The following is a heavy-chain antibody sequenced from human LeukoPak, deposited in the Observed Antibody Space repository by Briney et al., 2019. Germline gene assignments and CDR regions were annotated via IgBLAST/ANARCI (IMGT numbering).Heavy chain of an antibody. CDR1: GFSLSSSW. D-gene: IGHD6-19*01. Sequence: GGSLRLSCAASGFSLSSSWMSWVRQAPGRGLEWEANIKRDGGDKYYVDSVKGRVSISRENATNSLHLQMNSLRAEDTAVYYCTLVQVAEVFDYWGQGTLVTVSS. J-gene: IGHJ4*02. V-gene: IGHV3-7*03. CDR2: IKRDGGDK. CDR3: TLVQVAEVFDY.